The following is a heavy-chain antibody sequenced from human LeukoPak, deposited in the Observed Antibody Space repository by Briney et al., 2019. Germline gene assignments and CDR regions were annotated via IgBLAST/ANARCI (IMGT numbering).Heavy chain of an antibody. D-gene: IGHD4-23*01. Sequence: PSETLSLTCTVSGGSINSGSYYWSWIRQPAGKGLEWIGRMYVSGSTNYNPSLKSRATISVDTSKNQFSLNVTSVTAADTAVYYCAMRRMVATDTEEIDSWGQGTLVTVSS. CDR3: AMRRMVATDTEEIDS. J-gene: IGHJ4*02. CDR1: GGSINSGSYY. CDR2: MYVSGST. V-gene: IGHV4-61*02.